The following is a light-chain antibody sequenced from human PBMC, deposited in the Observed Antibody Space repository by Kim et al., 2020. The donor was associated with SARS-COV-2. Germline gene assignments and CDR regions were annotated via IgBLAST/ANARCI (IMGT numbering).Light chain of an antibody. CDR3: QSYDSSLSGSVV. V-gene: IGLV1-40*01. J-gene: IGLJ2*01. CDR2: GNS. CDR1: SASIGAGYD. Sequence: ATISCSGSSASIGAGYDVQWYQQLPGTAPKLLIYGNSNRPSGVPDRFSGSKAGTSASLAITGLQAEDEADYYCQSYDSSLSGSVVFGGGTQLTVL.